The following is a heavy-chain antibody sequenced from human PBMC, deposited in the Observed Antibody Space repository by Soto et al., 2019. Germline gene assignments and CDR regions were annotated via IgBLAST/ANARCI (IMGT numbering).Heavy chain of an antibody. V-gene: IGHV4-39*01. CDR2: IYYSGST. CDR3: ARRTTAVVTPRPFDY. CDR1: GGSISSSSYY. J-gene: IGHJ4*02. Sequence: QLQLQESGPGLVKPSETLSLTCTVSGGSISSSSYYWGWIRQPPGKGLEWIGNIYYSGSTHCNPSLKRRVTISVDASKTQFSLKLTSVTAADTAVYYCARRTTAVVTPRPFDYWGQGTLVTVSS. D-gene: IGHD2-21*02.